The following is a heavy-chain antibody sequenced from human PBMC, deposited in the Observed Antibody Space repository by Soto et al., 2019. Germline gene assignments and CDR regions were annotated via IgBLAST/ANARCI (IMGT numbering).Heavy chain of an antibody. Sequence: ASVKVSCKASGFIFTNYAITWVRQAPGQGLEWMGWISAANGKTEYAQNFQCRVTMTTDTSTSTAYMELRSLTSDDTAVYYCARVGAAINYFDYWGQGTQVTVSS. CDR1: GFIFTNYA. J-gene: IGHJ4*02. CDR2: ISAANGKT. CDR3: ARVGAAINYFDY. V-gene: IGHV1-18*01. D-gene: IGHD2-2*02.